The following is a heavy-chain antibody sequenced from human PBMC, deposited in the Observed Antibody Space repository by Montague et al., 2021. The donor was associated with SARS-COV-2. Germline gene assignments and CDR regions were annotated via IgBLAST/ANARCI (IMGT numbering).Heavy chain of an antibody. Sequence: ETLSLTCTVSGGSISNYYWSCIRQPPGRGLEWIGYIYYSGSTDCSPSLKSRGTISLDTSKNQFSLKVTSVTAADTAVYYCARGGGYYNYGLDVWGPGTTVTVSS. D-gene: IGHD3-22*01. J-gene: IGHJ6*02. CDR2: IYYSGST. CDR3: ARGGGYYNYGLDV. V-gene: IGHV4-59*01. CDR1: GGSISNYY.